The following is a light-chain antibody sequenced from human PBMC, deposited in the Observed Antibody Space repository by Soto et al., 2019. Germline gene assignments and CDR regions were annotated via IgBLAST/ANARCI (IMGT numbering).Light chain of an antibody. CDR1: RSVSSNF. Sequence: EIVMTQSPGTLSLSPGGRATLSCRASRSVSSNFLAWYQQKPGQAPRLLIYGASGRATGIPDRFSGSGSGTDFTLTISRLEPEDFAVYYCQQYGSSPPLTFGGGTRVEIK. CDR2: GAS. CDR3: QQYGSSPPLT. V-gene: IGKV3-20*01. J-gene: IGKJ4*01.